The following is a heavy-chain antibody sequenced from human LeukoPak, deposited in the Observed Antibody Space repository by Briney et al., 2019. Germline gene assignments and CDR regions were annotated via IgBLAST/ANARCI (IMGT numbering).Heavy chain of an antibody. J-gene: IGHJ4*02. D-gene: IGHD3-10*01. CDR1: GFTFGSYA. CDR3: AREGLAYGSGPDFDY. CDR2: FSGSGGTT. Sequence: QTGGSLRLSCEASGFTFGSYAMSWVRQAPGKGLEWVSAFSGSGGTTNYADSVKGRFTISRDNAKNTLYLQMNSLRAEDTAIYYCAREGLAYGSGPDFDYWGQGTLDT. V-gene: IGHV3-23*01.